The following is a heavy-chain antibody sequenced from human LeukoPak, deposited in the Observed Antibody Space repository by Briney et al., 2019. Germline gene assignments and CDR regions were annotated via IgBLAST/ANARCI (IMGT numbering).Heavy chain of an antibody. J-gene: IGHJ6*02. CDR2: IYYSGST. Sequence: SETLSPTCTVSGGSIGSYYWSWIRQPPGKGLEWIGYIYYSGSTNYNPSLKSRVTISVDTSKNQFSLKLSSVTAADTAVYYCARVLVPAATIDGRYYYYGMDVWGQGTTVTVSS. CDR3: ARVLVPAATIDGRYYYYGMDV. V-gene: IGHV4-59*01. D-gene: IGHD2-2*01. CDR1: GGSIGSYY.